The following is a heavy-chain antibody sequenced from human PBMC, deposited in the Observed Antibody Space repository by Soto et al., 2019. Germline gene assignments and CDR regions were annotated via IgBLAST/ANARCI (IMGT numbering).Heavy chain of an antibody. CDR2: IKQDGSEK. J-gene: IGHJ6*03. D-gene: IGHD3-16*02. V-gene: IGHV3-7*01. CDR1: GFTFSSYW. CDR3: AREDGGLSIRFQYYYYMDV. Sequence: PGGSLRLSCAASGFTFSSYWMSWVRQAPGKGLEWVANIKQDGSEKYYVDSVKGRFTISRDNAKNSLYLQMNSLRAEDTAVYYCAREDGGLSIRFQYYYYMDVWGKGTTVTVSS.